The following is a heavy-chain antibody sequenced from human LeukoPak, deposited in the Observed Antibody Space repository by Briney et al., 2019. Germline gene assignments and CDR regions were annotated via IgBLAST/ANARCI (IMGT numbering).Heavy chain of an antibody. CDR2: IWYDGSNK. Sequence: PGRSLRLSCAASGFTFSNYGMHWVRQAPGKGPEWVAVIWYDGSNKYYADSVKGRFTISRDNSKNTLYLQMNSLRAEDTAVYYCANNFDYWGQGTLVTVSS. V-gene: IGHV3-33*06. CDR3: ANNFDY. J-gene: IGHJ4*02. CDR1: GFTFSNYG.